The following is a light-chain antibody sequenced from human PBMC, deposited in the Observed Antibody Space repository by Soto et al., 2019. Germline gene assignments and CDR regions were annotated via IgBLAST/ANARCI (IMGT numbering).Light chain of an antibody. CDR2: EGS. Sequence: QSALTQPASVSGSPGQSITISCTGTSSDVGSYNLVSWYQQHPGKAPKLRIYEGSKRPSGVSNRFSGSKSSNTASLTISGLQAEDEADYYCCSYAGSVVFGGGTKLTVL. J-gene: IGLJ2*01. V-gene: IGLV2-23*01. CDR1: SSDVGSYNL. CDR3: CSYAGSVV.